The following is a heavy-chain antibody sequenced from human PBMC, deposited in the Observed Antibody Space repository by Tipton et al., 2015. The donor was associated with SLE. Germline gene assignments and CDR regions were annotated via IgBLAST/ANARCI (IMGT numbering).Heavy chain of an antibody. V-gene: IGHV4-39*01. Sequence: TLSLTCTVSGGSISSSSYYWGWFRQPPGQGLEWIGSVYSSGSSYSNPSLKSRVTIAVDTSKNQFSLGLSSVTAADTAVYFCARGGGGSSWNPKTSYYFDCWGQGTLLTVSS. CDR2: VYSSGSS. CDR3: ARGGGGSSWNPKTSYYFDC. CDR1: GGSISSSSYY. J-gene: IGHJ4*02. D-gene: IGHD6-13*01.